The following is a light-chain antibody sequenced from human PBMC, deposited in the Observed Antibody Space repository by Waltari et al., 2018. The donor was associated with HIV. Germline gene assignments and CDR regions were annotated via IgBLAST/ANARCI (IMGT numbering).Light chain of an antibody. CDR2: ATS. CDR3: HQYNTWPRT. V-gene: IGKV3-15*01. CDR1: QSVITN. J-gene: IGKJ1*01. Sequence: EIVMTQSPATLSVSPGERVTLSCRASQSVITNLAWYQQKFGQPPRLLIYATSIRATIIPARFSGGGSGTEFTLTISSLQSEDFAIYYWHQYNTWPRTFGQGTKLEV.